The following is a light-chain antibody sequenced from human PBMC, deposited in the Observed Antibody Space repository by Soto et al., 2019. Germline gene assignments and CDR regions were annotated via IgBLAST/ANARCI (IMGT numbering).Light chain of an antibody. CDR1: QGISSY. CDR2: AES. Sequence: DIQLTQSPSLLSASVGDRITITSRASQGISSYLAWYQQKPGKAPKLLLYAESTLQTGVPSRFSGSGSGTEFTLTISSLQPEDFATYYCQQLNSYPLTFGGGTKVEIK. CDR3: QQLNSYPLT. V-gene: IGKV1-9*01. J-gene: IGKJ4*01.